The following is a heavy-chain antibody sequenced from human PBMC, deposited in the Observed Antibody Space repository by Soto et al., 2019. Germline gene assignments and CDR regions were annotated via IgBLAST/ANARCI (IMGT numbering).Heavy chain of an antibody. CDR2: IYYSGST. CDR1: GTSISNYY. CDR3: ARSVFP. J-gene: IGHJ5*02. Sequence: SETLSLTCTVSGTSISNYYWSWIRQPPGKGLEWIGYIYYSGSTNYNPSLKSRVTISVDTSKNQFSLKLSSVTAADTAVYYCARSVFPWGQGTLVTVSS. V-gene: IGHV4-59*12.